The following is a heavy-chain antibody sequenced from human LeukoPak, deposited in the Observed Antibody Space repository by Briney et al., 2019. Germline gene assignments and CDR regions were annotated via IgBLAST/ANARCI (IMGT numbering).Heavy chain of an antibody. D-gene: IGHD2-2*01. Sequence: GGSLRLSCAASGFTFSSYAMHWVRQAPGKGLEWVAVISYDGSNKYYADSVKGRFTISRDNSKNTLYLQMNSLRAEDTAVYYCAKDKYQLLPDAFDIWGQGTMVTVSS. V-gene: IGHV3-30-3*01. CDR1: GFTFSSYA. J-gene: IGHJ3*02. CDR2: ISYDGSNK. CDR3: AKDKYQLLPDAFDI.